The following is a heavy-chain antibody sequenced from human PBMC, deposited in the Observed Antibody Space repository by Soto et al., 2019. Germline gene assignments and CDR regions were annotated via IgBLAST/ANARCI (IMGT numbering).Heavy chain of an antibody. V-gene: IGHV3-23*01. CDR1: GFTFSSYA. CDR3: AKGIHFSVGDCYLDY. J-gene: IGHJ4*02. Sequence: GGSLRLSCAASGFTFSSYAMSWVRQAPGKGLEWASAISGSGGSTYYADSVKGRFTISRDNSKNTLYLQMNSLRAEDTAVYYCAKGIHFSVGDCYLDYWGQGTLVTVSS. D-gene: IGHD2-21*02. CDR2: ISGSGGST.